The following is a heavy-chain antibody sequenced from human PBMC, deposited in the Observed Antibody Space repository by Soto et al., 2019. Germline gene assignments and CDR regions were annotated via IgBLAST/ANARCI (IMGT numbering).Heavy chain of an antibody. D-gene: IGHD5-18*01. V-gene: IGHV4-34*01. CDR3: ARVYSSYYYYIDV. CDR2: INHSGST. Sequence: SETLSLTCAVYGGSFRGYYWWWIRQPPGKGLEWIGEINHSGSTNYNPSLKSRVTISVDTSKNQFSLKLISVTAADTAVYYCARVYSSYYYYIDVWDKGTKVTVSS. CDR1: GGSFRGYY. J-gene: IGHJ6*03.